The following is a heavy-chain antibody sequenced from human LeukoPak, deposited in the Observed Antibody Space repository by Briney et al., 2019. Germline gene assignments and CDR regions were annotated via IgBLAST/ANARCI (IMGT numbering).Heavy chain of an antibody. D-gene: IGHD4-17*01. V-gene: IGHV3-21*01. CDR2: ISSSSSYI. CDR3: ARDTVTRGYYYYYGMDV. Sequence: GGSLRLSCAASGFTFSSYSMNWVRQAPGKGLEGVSSISSSSSYIYYADSVKGRFTISRDNAKNSLYLQMNSLRAEDTAVYYCARDTVTRGYYYYYGMDVWGQGTTVTVSS. J-gene: IGHJ6*02. CDR1: GFTFSSYS.